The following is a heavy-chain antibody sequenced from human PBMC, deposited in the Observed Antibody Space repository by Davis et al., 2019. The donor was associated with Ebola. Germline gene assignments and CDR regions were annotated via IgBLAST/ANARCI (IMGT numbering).Heavy chain of an antibody. D-gene: IGHD6-19*01. CDR3: ARESGW. Sequence: HTGGSLRLSCTTPGFTFSRYWMHWVRQGPGKGLVWVSRIKGDGSHTAYADRVRGRFSISRDNARNTLYLQMNSLRAEDTAVYYCARESGWWGQGTLVTVSS. CDR1: GFTFSRYW. V-gene: IGHV3-74*01. CDR2: IKGDGSHT. J-gene: IGHJ4*02.